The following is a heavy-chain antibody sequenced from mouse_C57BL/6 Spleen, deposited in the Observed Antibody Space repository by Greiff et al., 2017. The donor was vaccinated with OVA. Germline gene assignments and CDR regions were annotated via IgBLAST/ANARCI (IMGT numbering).Heavy chain of an antibody. V-gene: IGHV5-9-1*02. Sequence: EVQRVESGEGLVKPGGSLKLSCAASGFTFRSYAMSWVRKTPEKRLEWVAYISSGGDYIYYASTVKGRFTISRDNARKTLYLQMSSLKSEYTAIYYYTRDSYDYAYYFDYWGQGTTLTVSS. CDR3: TRDSYDYAYYFDY. CDR2: ISSGGDYI. CDR1: GFTFRSYA. D-gene: IGHD2-4*01. J-gene: IGHJ2*01.